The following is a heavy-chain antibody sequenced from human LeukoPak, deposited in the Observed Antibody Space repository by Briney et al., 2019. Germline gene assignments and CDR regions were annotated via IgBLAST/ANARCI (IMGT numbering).Heavy chain of an antibody. CDR3: ARGRRSPQLTMVRGANWFDP. CDR2: IYYSGST. V-gene: IGHV4-59*12. D-gene: IGHD3-10*01. Sequence: PSETLSLTCTVSGGSISSYYWSWIRQPPGKGLEWIGYIYYSGSTNYNPSLKSRVTISVDTSKNQFSLKLSSVTAADTAVYYCARGRRSPQLTMVRGANWFDPWGQGTLVTVSS. CDR1: GGSISSYY. J-gene: IGHJ5*02.